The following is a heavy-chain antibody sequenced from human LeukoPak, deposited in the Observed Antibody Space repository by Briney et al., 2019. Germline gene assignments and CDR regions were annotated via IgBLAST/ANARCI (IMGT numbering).Heavy chain of an antibody. CDR1: GYTFTGYY. V-gene: IGHV1-2*04. J-gene: IGHJ6*02. CDR2: INPNSGGT. CDR3: ARGSLSNSSFSYYYYGMDV. Sequence: ASVKVSCKASGYTFTGYYMHWVRQAPGQGLEWMGWINPNSGGTNYAQKFQGWVTMTRDTSISTAYMELSRLRSDDTAVYYCARGSLSNSSFSYYYYGMDVWGQGTTVTVSS. D-gene: IGHD2/OR15-2a*01.